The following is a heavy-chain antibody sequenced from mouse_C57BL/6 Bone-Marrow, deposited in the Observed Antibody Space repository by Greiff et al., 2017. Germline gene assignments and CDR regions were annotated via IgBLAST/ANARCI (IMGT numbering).Heavy chain of an antibody. CDR1: GYTFTSYG. CDR2: IYPRSGNT. CDR3: TRGIDYDYDEGFAY. V-gene: IGHV1-81*01. J-gene: IGHJ3*01. Sequence: QVQLQQSGAELARPGASVKLSCKASGYTFTSYGISWVKQRTGQGLEWIGEIYPRSGNTYYNEKFKGKATLTADKSSSTAYMELRSLTSEDSSVYFCTRGIDYDYDEGFAYWGQGTLVTVSA. D-gene: IGHD2-4*01.